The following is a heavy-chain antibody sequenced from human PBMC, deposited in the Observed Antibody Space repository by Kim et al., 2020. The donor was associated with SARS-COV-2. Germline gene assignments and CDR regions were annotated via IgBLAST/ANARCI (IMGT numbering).Heavy chain of an antibody. Sequence: GGSLRLSCAASGFTFSNYAMSWVRQAPGKGLEWVSAMSSSGGGTFYADSVKGRFTISRDNSQNTLYLQMSSLRAEDTAVYYCAKWASRAGFDYWGQGTLVTVSS. J-gene: IGHJ4*02. CDR1: GFTFSNYA. D-gene: IGHD3-10*01. CDR2: MSSSGGGT. V-gene: IGHV3-23*01. CDR3: AKWASRAGFDY.